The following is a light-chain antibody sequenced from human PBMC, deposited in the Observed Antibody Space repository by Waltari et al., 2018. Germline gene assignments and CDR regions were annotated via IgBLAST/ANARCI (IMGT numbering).Light chain of an antibody. CDR2: AAS. CDR3: QQSYSTPRT. J-gene: IGKJ1*01. CDR1: QSISSY. V-gene: IGKV1-39*01. Sequence: DIQTTPSPSSLSASVGDRVTITCRACQSISSYLNWYQQKPGKAPKLLIYAASSLQSGVPSRFSGSGSGTDFTLTIRILQPEDLETYYRQQSYSTPRTFGQGSKVENK.